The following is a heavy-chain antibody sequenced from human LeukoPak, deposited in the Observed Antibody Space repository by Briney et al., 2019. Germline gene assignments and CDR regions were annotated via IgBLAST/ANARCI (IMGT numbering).Heavy chain of an antibody. Sequence: GGSLRLSCAASGFTFSSYWMHWVRQGPGKGLVWGSRISSDGSNTYYADSVEGRFTISRDNAKNTMYLQMNSLRAEDTAVYYCARPYGSGSFPYYYGMDVWGQGTTVTVSS. CDR2: ISSDGSNT. D-gene: IGHD3-10*01. CDR3: ARPYGSGSFPYYYGMDV. J-gene: IGHJ6*02. V-gene: IGHV3-74*01. CDR1: GFTFSSYW.